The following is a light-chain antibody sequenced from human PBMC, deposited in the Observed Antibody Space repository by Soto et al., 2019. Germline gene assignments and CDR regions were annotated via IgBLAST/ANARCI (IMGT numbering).Light chain of an antibody. V-gene: IGLV1-44*01. J-gene: IGLJ1*01. CDR2: SND. Sequence: QSVLTQPPSASGTPGQRGTVSCSGSSSNIASNTVNWYQQLPGTAPKLLIYSNDQRPSGVPDRFSASKSGTSASLAISGLQSEDEADYYCASWDDSLNGHVFGTGTKVTV. CDR1: SSNIASNT. CDR3: ASWDDSLNGHV.